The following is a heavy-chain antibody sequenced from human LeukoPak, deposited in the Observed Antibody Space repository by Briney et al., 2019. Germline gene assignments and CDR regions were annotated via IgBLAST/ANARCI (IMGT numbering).Heavy chain of an antibody. D-gene: IGHD6-13*01. V-gene: IGHV3-30*03. CDR2: ISYDGINK. CDR3: ARDSWTDDSSSWYLDY. J-gene: IGHJ4*02. Sequence: QPGGSLRLSCAASGFTFSSYGIHWVRQAPGKGLEWVAVISYDGINKYYADSVKGRFTISRDNSKNTLYLQMNSLRAEDTAVYYCARDSWTDDSSSWYLDYWGQGTLVTVSS. CDR1: GFTFSSYG.